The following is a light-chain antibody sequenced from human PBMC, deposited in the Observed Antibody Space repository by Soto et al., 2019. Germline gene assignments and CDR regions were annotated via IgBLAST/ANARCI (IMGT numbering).Light chain of an antibody. CDR2: AAS. CDR3: QQGYSTPIT. J-gene: IGKJ5*01. Sequence: DIQMTQSPSSLSASVGDRVTITCRASQSISSYLNWYQQKPGKAPKLLIYAASNLQSGVPSRFSGSGSGTDFALTISSLQPEDFATYYCQQGYSTPITVGQGTRRRL. CDR1: QSISSY. V-gene: IGKV1-39*01.